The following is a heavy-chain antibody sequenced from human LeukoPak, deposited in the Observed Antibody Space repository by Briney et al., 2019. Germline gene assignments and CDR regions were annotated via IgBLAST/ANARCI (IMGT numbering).Heavy chain of an antibody. CDR1: GFTLSTYW. CDR3: ARDPYQGAYGAFDI. Sequence: GGSLRLSCAASGFTLSTYWMSWVREAPGKGLEWVANINQNADAMVYVDSVKGRFTISRDNAKNSLFLEISSLRDEDTAVYYCARDPYQGAYGAFDIWGQGTEVTVSS. J-gene: IGHJ3*02. V-gene: IGHV3-7*01. CDR2: INQNADAM. D-gene: IGHD3-16*01.